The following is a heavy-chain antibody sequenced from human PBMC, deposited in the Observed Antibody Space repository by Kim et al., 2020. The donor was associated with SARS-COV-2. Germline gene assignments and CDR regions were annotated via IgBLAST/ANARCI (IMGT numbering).Heavy chain of an antibody. CDR3: ATATSGDYFPFVF. D-gene: IGHD2-2*01. CDR2: ISVGRSGT. CDR1: GFTLINSD. V-gene: IGHV3-23*01. J-gene: IGHJ4*02. Sequence: GGSLRLSCAASGFTLINSDMHWVRQVPGKGLEWVAVISVGRSGTNYADSVTGRLTVSRDNSENTLFLQMNSLRAVDPAIYYCATATSGDYFPFVFLGQGT.